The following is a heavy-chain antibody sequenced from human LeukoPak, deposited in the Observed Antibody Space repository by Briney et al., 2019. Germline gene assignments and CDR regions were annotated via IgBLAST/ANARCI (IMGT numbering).Heavy chain of an antibody. CDR1: GFTFSNFG. D-gene: IGHD3-9*01. Sequence: PGRSLRLSCAASGFTFSNFGMHWVRQAPGKRLEWVAVIWYDGSKKYYADSVKGRFTISRDNSTLFLQMNSLRAEDTAIYYCARFQYYDILTGMRYWGQGTLVTVSS. CDR3: ARFQYYDILTGMRY. V-gene: IGHV3-33*01. CDR2: IWYDGSKK. J-gene: IGHJ4*02.